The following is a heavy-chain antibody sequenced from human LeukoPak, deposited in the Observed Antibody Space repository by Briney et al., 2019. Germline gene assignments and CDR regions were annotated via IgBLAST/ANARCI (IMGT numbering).Heavy chain of an antibody. D-gene: IGHD3-22*01. J-gene: IGHJ4*02. CDR3: ATDRSTRSGYYYAPSFDY. Sequence: ASVMVSCKVSGYTLTELSMHWVRQAPGKGLEWMGGFDPEDGETIYAQKFQGRVTMTEDTSTDTAYMELSSLRSEDTAVYYCATDRSTRSGYYYAPSFDYWGQGTLVTVSS. CDR1: GYTLTELS. CDR2: FDPEDGET. V-gene: IGHV1-24*01.